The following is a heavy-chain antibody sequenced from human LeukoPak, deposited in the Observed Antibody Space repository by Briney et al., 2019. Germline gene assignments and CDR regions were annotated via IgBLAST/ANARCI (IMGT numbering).Heavy chain of an antibody. CDR1: GVTFSSYG. J-gene: IGHJ4*02. CDR2: IRYDGSNK. CDR3: ANDLGWIQLNLG. V-gene: IGHV3-30*02. D-gene: IGHD5-18*01. Sequence: GGSLRLSCAASGVTFSSYGMHWVRPAPGKGLEWVAFIRYDGSNKYYADSVKGRFTISRDNSKNTVYLQMNSLRAEDTAVYYCANDLGWIQLNLGRGQGTLVTVSS.